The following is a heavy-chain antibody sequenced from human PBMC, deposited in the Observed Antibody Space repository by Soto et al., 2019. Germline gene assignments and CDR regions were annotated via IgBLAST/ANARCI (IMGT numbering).Heavy chain of an antibody. D-gene: IGHD5-12*01. Sequence: QVQLQQWGAGLLKPSETLSLTCAVYGGSFSGYYWSWIRQPPGKGLEWIGEINHSGSTNYNPSLKSRVTISVDTSKNQFSLKLSSVTAADTAVYYCARGKWLRSSLDYWGPGTLGTVSS. J-gene: IGHJ4*02. V-gene: IGHV4-34*01. CDR2: INHSGST. CDR3: ARGKWLRSSLDY. CDR1: GGSFSGYY.